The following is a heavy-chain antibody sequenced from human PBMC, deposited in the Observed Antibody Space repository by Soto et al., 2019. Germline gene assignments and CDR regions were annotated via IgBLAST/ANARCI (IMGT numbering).Heavy chain of an antibody. Sequence: ASVKVSCKASGGTFSSYAISWVRQAPGQGLEWMGGIIPIFGTANCAQKFQGRVTITADESTSTAYMELSSLRSEDTAVYYCARRGMGGMVRGVNEYYYYYYGMDVWGQGTTVTVSS. CDR1: GGTFSSYA. CDR2: IIPIFGTA. CDR3: ARRGMGGMVRGVNEYYYYYYGMDV. D-gene: IGHD3-10*01. J-gene: IGHJ6*02. V-gene: IGHV1-69*13.